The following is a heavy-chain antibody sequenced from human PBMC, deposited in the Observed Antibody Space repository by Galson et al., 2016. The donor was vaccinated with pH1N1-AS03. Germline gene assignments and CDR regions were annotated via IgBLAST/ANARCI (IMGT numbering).Heavy chain of an antibody. CDR1: GYIFAVYY. D-gene: IGHD1-26*01. CDR2: INPNTGVT. Sequence: SVKVSCKASGYIFAVYYIHWVRQAPGQGLEWLGRINPNTGVTNFGQKVQGRVTMTRDTSINTAFMELTRLRFDDTAVYHCARETIVGASSIDFWGQGTPVTVSS. CDR3: ARETIVGASSIDF. V-gene: IGHV1-2*06. J-gene: IGHJ4*02.